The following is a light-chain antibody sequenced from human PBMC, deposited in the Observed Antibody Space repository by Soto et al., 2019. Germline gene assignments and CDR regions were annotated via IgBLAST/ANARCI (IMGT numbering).Light chain of an antibody. CDR3: QQYYSIPIT. CDR1: QSVLYSSNNKNY. J-gene: IGKJ5*01. CDR2: WAS. V-gene: IGKV4-1*01. Sequence: DIVMPQSPDSLAVSLGERPTIHCNSSQSVLYSSNNKNYLTWYQQKPGQPPKLLIYWASTRESGVPDRFSGSGSGTDFTLTISSLQAEDVAVYYCQQYYSIPITFGQGTRLEI.